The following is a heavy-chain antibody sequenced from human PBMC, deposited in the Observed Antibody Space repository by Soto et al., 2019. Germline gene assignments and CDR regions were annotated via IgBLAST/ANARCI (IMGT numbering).Heavy chain of an antibody. CDR3: ARVSYYYDSNYGMDV. Sequence: QVQLQESGPGLVKPSQTLSLTCTVSGGSISSGGYYWSWIRQHPGKGLEWIGYIYYSGSTYYNPSLKVRVTISGDTSKNQFSLKLSSVTAADTAVYYCARVSYYYDSNYGMDVWGQGTTVTVSS. J-gene: IGHJ6*02. CDR1: GGSISSGGYY. D-gene: IGHD3-22*01. CDR2: IYYSGST. V-gene: IGHV4-31*03.